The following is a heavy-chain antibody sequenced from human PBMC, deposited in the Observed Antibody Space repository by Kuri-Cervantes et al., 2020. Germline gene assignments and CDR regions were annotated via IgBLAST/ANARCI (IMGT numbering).Heavy chain of an antibody. V-gene: IGHV3-53*05. CDR1: GFTVSSNY. CDR2: IYSGGST. J-gene: IGHJ4*02. D-gene: IGHD1-26*01. Sequence: GGSLRLSCAASGFTVSSNYMSWVRQAPGKGLEWVSVIYSGGSTYYADSVKGRFTISRDNSKNTLYLQMNSLRAEDTAVYYCARAKGYYVGIGYFDYWGQGTLVTGSS. CDR3: ARAKGYYVGIGYFDY.